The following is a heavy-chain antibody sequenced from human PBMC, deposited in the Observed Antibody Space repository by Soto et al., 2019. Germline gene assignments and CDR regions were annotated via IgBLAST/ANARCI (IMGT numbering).Heavy chain of an antibody. J-gene: IGHJ4*02. CDR1: GGTFSSYT. V-gene: IGHV1-69*02. CDR3: ARARLSTDRSGWTFDY. D-gene: IGHD6-19*01. Sequence: PSVKVSCKASGGTFSSYTISWVRQAPGQGLEWMGRIIPILGIANYAQKFQGRVTITADKSTSTAYMELSSLRSEDTAVYYCARARLSTDRSGWTFDYGGQGTLVTVSS. CDR2: IIPILGIA.